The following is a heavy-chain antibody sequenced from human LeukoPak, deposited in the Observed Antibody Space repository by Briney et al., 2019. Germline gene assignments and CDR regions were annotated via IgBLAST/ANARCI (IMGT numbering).Heavy chain of an antibody. Sequence: GGSLRLSCAASGFTFTNYWMDWVRQPPGKGLEWVANINQGGSEKYYVDSVKGTFTISRDNAKNSLYLQLNNLRADDTALYYCSRSLDYWGQGTLVTVSS. CDR1: GFTFTNYW. J-gene: IGHJ4*02. V-gene: IGHV3-7*03. CDR3: SRSLDY. CDR2: INQGGSEK.